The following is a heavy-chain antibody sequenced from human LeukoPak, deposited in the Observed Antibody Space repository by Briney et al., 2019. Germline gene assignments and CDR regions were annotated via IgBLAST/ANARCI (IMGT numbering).Heavy chain of an antibody. D-gene: IGHD3-3*01. CDR1: GYTFTGYY. CDR3: ARVAYDFWSGYPNDAFDI. Sequence: GASVKVSCKASGYTFTGYYMHWVRQAPGQGLEWMGWINPNSGGTNYAQKFQGRVTMTRDTSISTAYMELSRLRSDDTAVYYCARVAYDFWSGYPNDAFDIWGQGTMVTVSS. J-gene: IGHJ3*02. CDR2: INPNSGGT. V-gene: IGHV1-2*02.